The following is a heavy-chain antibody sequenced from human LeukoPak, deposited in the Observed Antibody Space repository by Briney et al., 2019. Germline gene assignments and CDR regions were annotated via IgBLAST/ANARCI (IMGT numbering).Heavy chain of an antibody. V-gene: IGHV3-30*02. CDR1: GFTFTSSG. J-gene: IGHJ5*02. CDR3: ARDNPIEKVPGLGPGS. D-gene: IGHD2-2*01. CDR2: IQYDGGDK. Sequence: GGSLRLSCAASGFTFTSSGMHWVRQAPGKGLEWVAFIQYDGGDKFYADSVEGRFTISRDNSKSTLYLQVNSLRPEDTAVYYCARDNPIEKVPGLGPGSWGQGTLVTVSS.